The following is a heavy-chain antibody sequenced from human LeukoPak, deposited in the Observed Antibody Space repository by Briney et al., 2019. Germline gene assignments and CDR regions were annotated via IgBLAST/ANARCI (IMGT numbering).Heavy chain of an antibody. CDR3: ARWGYDFWSGYNGRTLDY. D-gene: IGHD3-3*01. Sequence: GGSLRLSCAASGFTFSSYWMSWVRQAPGEGLEWVANIKQDGSEKYYVDSVKGRFTISRDNAKNSLYLQMNSLRAEDTAVYYCARWGYDFWSGYNGRTLDYWGQGTLVTVSS. CDR2: IKQDGSEK. CDR1: GFTFSSYW. V-gene: IGHV3-7*01. J-gene: IGHJ4*02.